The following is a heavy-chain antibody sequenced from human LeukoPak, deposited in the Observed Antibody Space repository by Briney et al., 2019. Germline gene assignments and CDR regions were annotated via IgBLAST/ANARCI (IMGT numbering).Heavy chain of an antibody. J-gene: IGHJ5*02. V-gene: IGHV4-34*01. CDR3: ARGRRMITFGGVIAKNWFDP. Sequence: NPSETLSLTCVVYGGSFSGYYWSWIRQPPGKGLEWIGEINHSGSTNYNPSLKSRVTISVDTSKNQFSLKLSSVTAADTAVYYCARGRRMITFGGVIAKNWFDPWGQGTLVTVSS. CDR2: INHSGST. CDR1: GGSFSGYY. D-gene: IGHD3-16*02.